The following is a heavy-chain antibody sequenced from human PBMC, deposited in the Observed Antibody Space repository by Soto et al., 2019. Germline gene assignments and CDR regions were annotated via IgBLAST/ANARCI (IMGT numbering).Heavy chain of an antibody. Sequence: GASVKVSCKASGYTFTSYGISWVRQAPGQGLEWMGWISAYNGNTNYAQKLQGRVTMTTDTSTSTAYMELRSLRSDDTAVYYCARDRVYDSSGDKKDYWGQGTLVTVSS. CDR2: ISAYNGNT. D-gene: IGHD3-22*01. CDR3: ARDRVYDSSGDKKDY. V-gene: IGHV1-18*01. J-gene: IGHJ4*02. CDR1: GYTFTSYG.